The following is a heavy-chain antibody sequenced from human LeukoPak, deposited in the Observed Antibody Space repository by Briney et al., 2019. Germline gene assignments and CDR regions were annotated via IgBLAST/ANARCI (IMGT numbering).Heavy chain of an antibody. D-gene: IGHD4-23*01. CDR1: GGSISSGGYC. CDR2: IYYSGST. CDR3: ARDYGGNVDY. J-gene: IGHJ4*02. V-gene: IGHV4-31*03. Sequence: PSESLSLTCTVSGGSISSGGYCWSWIRQHPGKGLEWIGYIYYSGSTYYNPSLKSRVTIPVDTSKNQFSLKLSSVTAADTAVYYCARDYGGNVDYWGQGTLVTVSS.